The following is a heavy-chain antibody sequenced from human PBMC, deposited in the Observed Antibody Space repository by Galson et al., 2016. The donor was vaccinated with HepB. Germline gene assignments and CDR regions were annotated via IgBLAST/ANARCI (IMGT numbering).Heavy chain of an antibody. D-gene: IGHD3-9*01. J-gene: IGHJ6*02. CDR1: GFSLRRHA. Sequence: SLRLSCAASGFSLRRHAAYWVRLAPGRGLHWLATMSNDGNRGYYAESVRGRFTISRDNANNVFSLQMESLRTDDTAVYYCARDNYDSMTGYYGAGMDVWGQGTTVTVAS. CDR3: ARDNYDSMTGYYGAGMDV. CDR2: MSNDGNRG. V-gene: IGHV3-30*03.